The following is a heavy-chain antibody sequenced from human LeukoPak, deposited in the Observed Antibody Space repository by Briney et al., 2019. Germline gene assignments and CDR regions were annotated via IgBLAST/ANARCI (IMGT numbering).Heavy chain of an antibody. Sequence: PGGSLRLSCAAPGFTFSNYWMSWVRQAPGKGLEWVANIKEDGSDEYYVDSVKGRFTISRDNARNSLSLQMNSLRAVDTAVYYCARVLSYYGSDYFDSWGQGTLVTVSS. V-gene: IGHV3-7*04. CDR3: ARVLSYYGSDYFDS. D-gene: IGHD3-10*01. J-gene: IGHJ4*02. CDR1: GFTFSNYW. CDR2: IKEDGSDE.